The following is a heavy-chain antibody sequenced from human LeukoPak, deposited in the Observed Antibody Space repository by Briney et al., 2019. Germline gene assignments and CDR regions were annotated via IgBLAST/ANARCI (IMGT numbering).Heavy chain of an antibody. CDR2: IDPSDSYT. Sequence: TGESLKISCKGSGYSFTSYWITWVRQMPGKGLEWMGKIDPSDSYTNYSPSFQGHVTISADKSISTAYLQWSSLKASDTAMYYCARQPEGTWFDPWGQGTLVTVSS. CDR3: ARQPEGTWFDP. V-gene: IGHV5-10-1*01. CDR1: GYSFTSYW. J-gene: IGHJ5*02. D-gene: IGHD1-1*01.